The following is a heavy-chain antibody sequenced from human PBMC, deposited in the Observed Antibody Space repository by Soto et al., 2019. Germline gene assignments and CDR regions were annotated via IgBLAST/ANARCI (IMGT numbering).Heavy chain of an antibody. V-gene: IGHV4-31*02. CDR2: IHYSGGATYSP. Sequence: SQTRSRPGILSPGSISSGGYYWVWILHHPRNGLEWLGYIHYSGGATYSPSYNPSLKSRTTISVYTSKSQFSLKLTSVSAADTAMYYCARVPTYYPHSIGYQPFHPWGQGTRVTVSS. D-gene: IGHD3-22*01. CDR3: ARVPTYYPHSIGYQPFHP. CDR1: PGSISSGGYY. J-gene: IGHJ5*02.